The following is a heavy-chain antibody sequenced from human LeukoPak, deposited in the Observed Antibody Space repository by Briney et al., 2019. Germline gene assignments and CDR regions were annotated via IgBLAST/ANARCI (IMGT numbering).Heavy chain of an antibody. Sequence: GGSRRLYCAAHGFTFSSYAMSWVLQAPGKGVEQVSGLSGSNGFTQYADSVKGRFTISRDNSKNTLYLQMNSLKAEDTAVYYCAKDRSGASGSYSSFDYWGLGSLVTVSS. CDR1: GFTFSSYA. V-gene: IGHV3-23*01. CDR3: AKDRSGASGSYSSFDY. D-gene: IGHD3-10*01. CDR2: LSGSNGFT. J-gene: IGHJ4*02.